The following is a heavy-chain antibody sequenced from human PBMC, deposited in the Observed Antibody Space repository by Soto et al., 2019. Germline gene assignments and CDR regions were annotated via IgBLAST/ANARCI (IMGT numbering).Heavy chain of an antibody. CDR1: GYTFTTYD. CDR2: LKPYSHKT. J-gene: IGHJ4*02. V-gene: IGHV1-8*02. D-gene: IGHD6-13*01. CDR3: TRVHTSSSQDY. Sequence: QVLLVQSGAEVKKPGASVKVSCKASGYTFTTYDINWVRQAPGRGLEWMGWLKPYSHKTVYARKFQGRVSMTSDTAPSTAYMELSSLPSEDTAVYFCTRVHTSSSQDYWGQGTLVTVSS.